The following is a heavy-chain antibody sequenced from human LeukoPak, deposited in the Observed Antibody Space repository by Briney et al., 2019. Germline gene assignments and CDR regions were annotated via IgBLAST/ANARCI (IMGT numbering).Heavy chain of an antibody. J-gene: IGHJ4*02. V-gene: IGHV4-59*01. CDR2: IYYSGST. CDR3: AIIYGSGSYFSDY. Sequence: PSETLSLTCAVYGGSFSGYYWSWIRQPPGKGLEWIGYIYYSGSTNYNPSLKSRVTISVDTSKNQFSLKLSSVTAADTAVYYCAIIYGSGSYFSDYWGQGTLVTVSS. CDR1: GGSFSGYY. D-gene: IGHD3-10*01.